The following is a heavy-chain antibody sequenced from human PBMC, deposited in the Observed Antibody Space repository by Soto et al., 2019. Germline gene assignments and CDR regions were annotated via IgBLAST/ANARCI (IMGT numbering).Heavy chain of an antibody. J-gene: IGHJ4*02. CDR1: GFNLISYA. CDR3: AKDHQNRTRLGWLSRSSPLDY. CDR2: ISGSGGST. D-gene: IGHD3-22*01. V-gene: IGHV3-23*01. Sequence: VGSLRLSYAASGFNLISYAMSCVRQAPGKGMEWASAISGSGGSTYYADSVKGRFTISRDNSKNTLYLQMNSLRAEDTAVYYCAKDHQNRTRLGWLSRSSPLDYWGQGTLVTVSS.